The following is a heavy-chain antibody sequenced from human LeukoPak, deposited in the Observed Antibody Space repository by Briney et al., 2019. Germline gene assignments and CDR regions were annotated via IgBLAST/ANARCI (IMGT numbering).Heavy chain of an antibody. D-gene: IGHD4-17*01. CDR2: SYYSGST. Sequence: SGTLSLTCTVSGGSISSYYWSWIRQPPGKGLEWIGYSYYSGSTNYNPSLKSRVTISVDTSKNQFSLKLSSVTAADTAVYYCATVVTRDYFDYWGQGTLVTVSS. CDR3: ATVVTRDYFDY. J-gene: IGHJ4*02. V-gene: IGHV4-59*01. CDR1: GGSISSYY.